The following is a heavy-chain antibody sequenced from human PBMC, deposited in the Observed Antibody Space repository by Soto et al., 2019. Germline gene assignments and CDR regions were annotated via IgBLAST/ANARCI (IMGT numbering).Heavy chain of an antibody. V-gene: IGHV4-4*02. CDR2: ISHSGST. CDR3: AARHFWSGPWTHTRLDY. D-gene: IGHD3-3*02. Sequence: WWNWVRQPPGKGLEWIGQISHSGSTNYNPSLTSRVTISVDKSKNHFSLKLTSVTAADTAVYYCAARHFWSGPWTHTRLDYWGQGTLVTVSS. J-gene: IGHJ4*02. CDR1: W.